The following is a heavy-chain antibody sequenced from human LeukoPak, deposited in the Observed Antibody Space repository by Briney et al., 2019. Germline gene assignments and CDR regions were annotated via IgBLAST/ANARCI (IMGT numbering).Heavy chain of an antibody. V-gene: IGHV1-18*01. CDR2: ISAYNGNT. J-gene: IGHJ4*02. CDR1: GYTFTTYG. Sequence: ASVKVSCKASGYTFTTYGINWVRQAPGQGLEWMGWISAYNGNTNYAQKLQGRVTMTTDTPTTTAYMELRSLRSDDTAVYYCARDRYCSSTSCPNDFDFWGQGTLVTVSS. D-gene: IGHD2-2*01. CDR3: ARDRYCSSTSCPNDFDF.